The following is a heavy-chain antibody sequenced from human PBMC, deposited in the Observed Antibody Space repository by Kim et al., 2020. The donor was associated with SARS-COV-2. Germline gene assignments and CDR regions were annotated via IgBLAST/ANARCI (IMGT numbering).Heavy chain of an antibody. D-gene: IGHD6-19*01. CDR2: INPNSGGT. CDR3: ARDLGYSSGWNDY. Sequence: ASVKVSCKASGYTFTGYYMHWVRQAPGQGLEWMGRINPNSGGTNYAQKFQGRVTMTRDTSISTAYMELSRLRSDDTAVYYCARDLGYSSGWNDYWGQGTLVTVSS. V-gene: IGHV1-2*06. CDR1: GYTFTGYY. J-gene: IGHJ4*02.